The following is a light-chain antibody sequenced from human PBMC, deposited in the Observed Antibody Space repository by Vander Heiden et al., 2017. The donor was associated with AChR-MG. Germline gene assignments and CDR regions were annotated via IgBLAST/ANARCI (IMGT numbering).Light chain of an antibody. Sequence: QSALTQPASVSGSPAQSITIACPGTTADIGDYNYVPWYQQHPGKVPKIVIYEVTHRPSGVSARFSGSKSGNTASLTISGLLSEDEADYYCSSYTSHSLVVFGGGTKVTVL. V-gene: IGLV2-14*01. CDR1: TADIGDYNY. J-gene: IGLJ2*01. CDR3: SSYTSHSLVV. CDR2: EVT.